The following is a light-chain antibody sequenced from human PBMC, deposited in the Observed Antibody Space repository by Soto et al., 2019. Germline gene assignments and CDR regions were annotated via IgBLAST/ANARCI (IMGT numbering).Light chain of an antibody. V-gene: IGKV3-15*01. J-gene: IGKJ2*01. CDR3: QQYETWPRT. CDR2: GVS. CDR1: QNVHIN. Sequence: EVVLTQSPGTLSLSPGGRATLSCRASQNVHINLAWYQQKPGQAPTLLIYGVSARAPGVPARFSGTGSGTEFTLTIRNLQSEDFGVYYCQQYETWPRTFGQGTKVAIQ.